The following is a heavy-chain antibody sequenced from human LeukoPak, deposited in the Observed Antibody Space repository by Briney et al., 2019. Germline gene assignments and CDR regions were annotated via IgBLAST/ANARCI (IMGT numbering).Heavy chain of an antibody. D-gene: IGHD1-26*01. Sequence: QPSETLSLTCTVSGGSITSSSFYWGWIRQSPGKGLEWIGNIYHSGITDSNPSLKSRLTISVDSSKSQFSLKLTSVTAADTAVYYCVRHVSGRYSHSAYHYMDVWGKGTTVIVSS. CDR3: VRHVSGRYSHSAYHYMDV. V-gene: IGHV4-39*01. J-gene: IGHJ6*03. CDR2: IYHSGIT. CDR1: GGSITSSSFY.